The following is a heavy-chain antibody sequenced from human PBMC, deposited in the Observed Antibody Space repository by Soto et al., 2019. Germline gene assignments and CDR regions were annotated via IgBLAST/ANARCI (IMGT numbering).Heavy chain of an antibody. D-gene: IGHD1-26*01. CDR3: SGGVGDAF. Sequence: EVHLVESGGGLVQPGGSLRLSCAIFESTVSRDWMNWVRQAPGKGLEWVAHINQDGSEKYYVDSVKGRFTISRDNAKKSLYLQMTRLRPADTAMYYCSGGVGDAFWGQGTLVTVSS. CDR2: INQDGSEK. V-gene: IGHV3-7*04. J-gene: IGHJ4*02. CDR1: ESTVSRDW.